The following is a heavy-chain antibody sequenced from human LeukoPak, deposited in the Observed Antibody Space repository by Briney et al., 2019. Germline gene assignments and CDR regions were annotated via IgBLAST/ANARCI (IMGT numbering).Heavy chain of an antibody. CDR3: TTGRGSLYYFDF. Sequence: GGSLRLSCAASGFTFSDAWMNWIRQAPGKGLEWVGRIRSKSDGGTPEYAAPLKGRFTISRDDSTNTLSLEMNSLDTEDTALYYCTTGRGSLYYFDFWGQGTLVTVSS. CDR2: IRSKSDGGTP. J-gene: IGHJ4*02. CDR1: GFTFSDAW. D-gene: IGHD1-26*01. V-gene: IGHV3-15*01.